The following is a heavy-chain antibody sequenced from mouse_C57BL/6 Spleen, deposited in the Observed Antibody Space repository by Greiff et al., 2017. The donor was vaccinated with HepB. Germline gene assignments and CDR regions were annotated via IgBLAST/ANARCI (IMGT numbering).Heavy chain of an antibody. D-gene: IGHD1-1*01. J-gene: IGHJ4*01. CDR1: GYTFTSYW. CDR2: IYPGNSDT. V-gene: IGHV1-5*01. CDR3: TRRGTTVVATNYAMDY. Sequence: VQLQQSGTVLARPGASVKMSCKTSGYTFTSYWMHWVKQRPGQGLEWIGAIYPGNSDTSYNQKFKGKAKLTAVTSASTAYMELSSLTYEDSAVYYCTRRGTTVVATNYAMDYWGQGTSVTVSS.